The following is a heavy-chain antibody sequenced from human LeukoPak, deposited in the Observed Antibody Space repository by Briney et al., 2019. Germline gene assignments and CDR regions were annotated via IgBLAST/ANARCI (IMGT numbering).Heavy chain of an antibody. J-gene: IGHJ6*02. D-gene: IGHD2-15*01. CDR3: ARTAAFYYGMDV. Sequence: GGSLRLSCAASGFTFSSYSMNWVRQAPGKGLEWVSYISSSSSYIYYADSVKGRFTISRDNAKNSLYLQMNSLRAEDTAVYYCARTAAFYYGMDVWGQGTTVTVSS. V-gene: IGHV3-21*01. CDR2: ISSSSSYI. CDR1: GFTFSSYS.